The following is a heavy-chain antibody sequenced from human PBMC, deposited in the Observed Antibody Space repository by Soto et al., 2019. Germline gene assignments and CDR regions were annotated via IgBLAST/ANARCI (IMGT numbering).Heavy chain of an antibody. CDR2: IYPGDSDT. V-gene: IGHV5-51*01. CDR3: ARQEGLVPYYFYMDV. J-gene: IGHJ6*03. Sequence: GESLKISCKGSGYSFTSYWIGWVRQMPGKGLEWMGIIYPGDSDTRYSPSFQGQVTISADKSISTAYLQWSSLQASDTAMYYCARQEGLVPYYFYMDVWGKGTTVTVSS. D-gene: IGHD2-2*01. CDR1: GYSFTSYW.